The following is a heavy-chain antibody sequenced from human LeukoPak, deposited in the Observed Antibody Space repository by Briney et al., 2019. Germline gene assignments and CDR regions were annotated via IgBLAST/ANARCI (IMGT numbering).Heavy chain of an antibody. CDR2: IYYSGST. CDR3: ARRPVRDGYNYWYFDY. D-gene: IGHD5-24*01. Sequence: SETLSLTCTVSGYSISSGYYGGWIRQPPGKGLEWIGSIYYSGSTYYNPSLKSRVTISVDTSKNQFSLKLSSVTAADTAVYYCARRPVRDGYNYWYFDYWGQGTLVTVSS. J-gene: IGHJ4*02. CDR1: GYSISSGYY. V-gene: IGHV4-38-2*02.